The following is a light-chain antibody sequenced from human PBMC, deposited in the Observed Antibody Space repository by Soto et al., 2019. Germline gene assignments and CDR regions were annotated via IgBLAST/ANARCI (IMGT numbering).Light chain of an antibody. CDR1: SSDIGVNNY. V-gene: IGLV2-14*03. CDR2: DVS. Sequence: QAVVTQPASVSGSPGQSITISCTGTSSDIGVNNYVSWYQQHPGKAPKLMIYDVSARPSGVSNRFSGSKSGNTASLTISGLQTEDEADYYCSSYTTTNTLVFGGGTKLTVL. CDR3: SSYTTTNTLV. J-gene: IGLJ3*02.